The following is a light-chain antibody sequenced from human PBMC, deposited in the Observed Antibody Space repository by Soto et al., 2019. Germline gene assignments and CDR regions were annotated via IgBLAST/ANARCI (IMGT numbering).Light chain of an antibody. V-gene: IGLV1-40*01. CDR2: NNN. CDR3: QSYDTGLSGWA. J-gene: IGLJ3*02. Sequence: QSVLTQPPSVSGAPGERVTISCTGRSSNIGSGYPVHWYQQLPGTAPKLLIYNNNYRPSGVPDRFVGSQSSTSASLAITGLQDEDEGDYYRQSYDTGLSGWAFGGGTQFTV. CDR1: SSNIGSGYP.